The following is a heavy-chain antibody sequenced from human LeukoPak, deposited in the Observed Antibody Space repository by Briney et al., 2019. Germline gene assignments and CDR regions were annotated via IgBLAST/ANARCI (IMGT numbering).Heavy chain of an antibody. V-gene: IGHV4-39*02. CDR3: ARDRTGGEEY. CDR2: IYYSGST. D-gene: IGHD3-16*01. Sequence: SETLSLTCTVSGGSISSSSYYWGWIRQPPGKGLEWIGSIYYSGSTYYNPSLKSRVTISVDTSKNQFSLKLSSVTAADTAVYYCARDRTGGEEYWGQGTLVTVSS. CDR1: GGSISSSSYY. J-gene: IGHJ4*02.